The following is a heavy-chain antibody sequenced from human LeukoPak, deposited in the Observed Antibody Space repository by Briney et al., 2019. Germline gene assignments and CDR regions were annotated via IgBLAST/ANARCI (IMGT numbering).Heavy chain of an antibody. J-gene: IGHJ4*02. CDR3: AKGYCSSTSCYKSYFDY. V-gene: IGHV3-30*18. CDR1: GFTFSSYC. Sequence: GGSLRLSCAASGFTFSSYCMHWVRQAPGKGLEWVAVISYDGSNKYYADSVKGRFTISRDNSKNTLYLQMNSLRAEDTAVYYCAKGYCSSTSCYKSYFDYWGQGTLVTVSS. D-gene: IGHD2-2*02. CDR2: ISYDGSNK.